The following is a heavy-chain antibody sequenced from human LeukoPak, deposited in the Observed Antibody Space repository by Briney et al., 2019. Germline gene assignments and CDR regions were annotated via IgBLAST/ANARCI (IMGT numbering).Heavy chain of an antibody. J-gene: IGHJ4*02. CDR2: VYSRGST. V-gene: IGHV4-39*07. CDR1: GGSISSTSYY. D-gene: IGHD2-15*01. CDR3: ARHPSYCSGGSCYFSFHFDY. Sequence: PSETLSLTCSVSGGSISSTSYYWAWIRQSPGRGLQWIGSVYSRGSTFYNPSLKSRVTISVDMSKNQFSLELTSVTAADTAVYYCARHPSYCSGGSCYFSFHFDYWGQGTLVTVSS.